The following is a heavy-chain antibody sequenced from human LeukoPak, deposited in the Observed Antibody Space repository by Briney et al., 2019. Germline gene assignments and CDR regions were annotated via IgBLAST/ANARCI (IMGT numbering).Heavy chain of an antibody. J-gene: IGHJ4*02. CDR1: GYTFTGYY. V-gene: IGHV1-2*02. CDR2: INPNSGGT. CDR3: AREGYSSGWYSGDY. Sequence: GASVKVSCKASGYTFTGYYMHWVRQAPGQGLEWMGWINPNSGGTNYAQKFQGRVTMTRDTSISTAYMELSRLRSDDTAVYYCAREGYSSGWYSGDYWGQGTLVTVSS. D-gene: IGHD6-19*01.